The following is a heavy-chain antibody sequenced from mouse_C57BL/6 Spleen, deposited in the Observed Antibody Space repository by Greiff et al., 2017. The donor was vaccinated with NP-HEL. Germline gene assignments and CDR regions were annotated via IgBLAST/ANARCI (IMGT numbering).Heavy chain of an antibody. CDR2: IRYDGSN. CDR3: ATTMVTTDYFDY. V-gene: IGHV3-6*01. J-gene: IGHJ2*01. CDR1: GYSITSGYF. Sequence: EVKLQESGPGLVKPSQSLSLTCSVTGYSITSGYFWNWIRQFPGNKLEWMCYIRYDGSNNYNQSLKNRISITRDTSKNQFFLKLNSVTTENTATYCCATTMVTTDYFDYWGPGTTLTVSS. D-gene: IGHD2-2*01.